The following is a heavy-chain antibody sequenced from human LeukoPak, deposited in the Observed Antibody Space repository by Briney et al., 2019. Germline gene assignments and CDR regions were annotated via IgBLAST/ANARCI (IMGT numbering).Heavy chain of an antibody. J-gene: IGHJ6*02. V-gene: IGHV1-2*06. Sequence: ASVKVSCKASGYTFTGYYMHWVRQAPGQGLEWMGRVNPNSGGTNSAQKFQGRVTMTRDTSISTAYMELSRLRSDDTAMYYCARAPTNYDFWSGYAYYYGMDVWGQGTTVTVSS. CDR2: VNPNSGGT. D-gene: IGHD3-3*01. CDR3: ARAPTNYDFWSGYAYYYGMDV. CDR1: GYTFTGYY.